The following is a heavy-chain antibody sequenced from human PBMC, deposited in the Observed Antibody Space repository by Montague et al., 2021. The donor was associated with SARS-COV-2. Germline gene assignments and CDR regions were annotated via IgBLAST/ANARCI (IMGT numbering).Heavy chain of an antibody. CDR1: GFTFSSYA. Sequence: SLRLSCAASGFTFSSYAMHWVRQAPGKGLEWVAVISYDGSNKYYADSVKGRFTISRDNSKNTLYLQMNSLRAEDTAVYYCARDLLRLSPPDYYYGMDVWGQGTTVTVSS. J-gene: IGHJ6*02. V-gene: IGHV3-30-3*01. CDR2: ISYDGSNK. D-gene: IGHD3-16*02. CDR3: ARDLLRLSPPDYYYGMDV.